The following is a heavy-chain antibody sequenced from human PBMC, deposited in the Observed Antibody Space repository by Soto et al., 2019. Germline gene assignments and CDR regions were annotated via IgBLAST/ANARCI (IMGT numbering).Heavy chain of an antibody. J-gene: IGHJ4*02. Sequence: QVQLVQSGAEVKKPGASVKVSCKASGYTFTSYAMHWVRQAPGQRLEWMGWTTAGNGNTKYSQKFQGRCTITRDTYASPAYISLSRLRSEDTAVYYCARDLPPVDYWGQGTLVTFSS. V-gene: IGHV1-3*01. CDR3: ARDLPPVDY. CDR1: GYTFTSYA. CDR2: TTAGNGNT.